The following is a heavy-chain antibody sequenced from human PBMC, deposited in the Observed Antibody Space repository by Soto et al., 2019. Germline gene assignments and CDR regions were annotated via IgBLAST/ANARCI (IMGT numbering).Heavy chain of an antibody. D-gene: IGHD1-26*01. Sequence: QVQLVQSGAEVKKPGSSVKVSCKASGGTFSRYAISWVRQAPGQGLEWMGGIIPIFGTANYAQKFQGRVTITTDEATRTAYMELSSLRFEDTAVYYCARAIVGPTTTGWLDPWGQGTLVTVSS. V-gene: IGHV1-69*01. J-gene: IGHJ5*02. CDR1: GGTFSRYA. CDR2: IIPIFGTA. CDR3: ARAIVGPTTTGWLDP.